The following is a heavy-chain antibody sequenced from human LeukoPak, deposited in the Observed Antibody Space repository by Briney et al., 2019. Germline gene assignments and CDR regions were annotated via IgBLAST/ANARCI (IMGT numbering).Heavy chain of an antibody. V-gene: IGHV3-53*01. Sequence: GGSPTLSCAASGFSVSTNYMNWVRQAPGKGLEWVSILYSGSSTYYTDSVKGRFTTSRDNSRNTLYLHMTNLRAEDTAVYYCARVGDHYHWYLDLWGRGSLLTVSS. CDR3: ARVGDHYHWYLDL. CDR2: LYSGSST. J-gene: IGHJ2*01. CDR1: GFSVSTNY. D-gene: IGHD3-10*01.